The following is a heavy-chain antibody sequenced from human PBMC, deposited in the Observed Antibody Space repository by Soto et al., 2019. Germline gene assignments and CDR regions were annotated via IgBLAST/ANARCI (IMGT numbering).Heavy chain of an antibody. Sequence: LRLSCAASGFTFSSYGMHWVRQAPGKGLEWVAVIWYDGSSKYYADSVKGRFTISRDNSKNTLYLQMNSLRAEDTAVYYCARDQVPATAIPVHSPFDYWGQGTLVTVSS. CDR3: ARDQVPATAIPVHSPFDY. CDR2: IWYDGSSK. V-gene: IGHV3-33*01. J-gene: IGHJ4*02. D-gene: IGHD2-2*02. CDR1: GFTFSSYG.